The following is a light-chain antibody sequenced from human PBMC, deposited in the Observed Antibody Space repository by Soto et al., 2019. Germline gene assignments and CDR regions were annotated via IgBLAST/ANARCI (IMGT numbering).Light chain of an antibody. CDR2: NTS. CDR1: QSISSG. Sequence: DIQMTQSPSTLSASVGDRVTITCRASQSISSGLAWYQQKPGKAPKLLIYNTSNLESGVPSRFSGSGSGTEFSLTISSLQPDDFATYYCLQYQSFSLTFGGGTKVEIK. CDR3: LQYQSFSLT. J-gene: IGKJ4*01. V-gene: IGKV1-5*03.